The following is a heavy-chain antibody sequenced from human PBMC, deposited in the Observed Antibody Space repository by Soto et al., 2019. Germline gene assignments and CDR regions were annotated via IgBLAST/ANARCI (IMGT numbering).Heavy chain of an antibody. CDR3: TRDGMATGGVDY. D-gene: IGHD5-12*01. Sequence: QVQLQESGPGLVKPSETLSLTCTVSGGFISNYYWSWIRQPPGKGLEYIGYIYYSGSTNYNPSLKSRVTISLATSKNQFSLKLSSVTAADTAVYYCTRDGMATGGVDYWGQGTLVTVSS. CDR2: IYYSGST. CDR1: GGFISNYY. J-gene: IGHJ4*02. V-gene: IGHV4-59*01.